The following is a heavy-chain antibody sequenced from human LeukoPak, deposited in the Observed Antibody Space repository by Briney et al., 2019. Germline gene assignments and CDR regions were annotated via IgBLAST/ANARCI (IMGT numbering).Heavy chain of an antibody. J-gene: IGHJ4*02. D-gene: IGHD4-17*01. Sequence: SETLSLTCAVSGGSISSGGYSWSWIRQPPGKGLEWIGYIYHSGSTYYNPSLKSRVTISADRSKNQFSLKLSSVTAADTAVYYCAKDRLRDYGDHAYYFDYWGQGTLVTVSS. CDR3: AKDRLRDYGDHAYYFDY. CDR2: IYHSGST. V-gene: IGHV4-30-2*01. CDR1: GGSISSGGYS.